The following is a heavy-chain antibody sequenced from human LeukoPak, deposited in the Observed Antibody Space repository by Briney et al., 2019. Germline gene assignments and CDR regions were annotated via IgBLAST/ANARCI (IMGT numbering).Heavy chain of an antibody. CDR2: ISSSGSTI. J-gene: IGHJ3*02. CDR3: ARDPYMGYTGFGAFDI. V-gene: IGHV3-48*03. CDR1: GFTFSSYE. D-gene: IGHD5-24*01. Sequence: GGSLRLSCAASGFTFSSYEMNWVRQAPGKGLEWVSYISSSGSTIYYADSVKGRFTISRDNAKNSLYLRMNSLRAEDTAVYYCARDPYMGYTGFGAFDIWGQGTMVTVSS.